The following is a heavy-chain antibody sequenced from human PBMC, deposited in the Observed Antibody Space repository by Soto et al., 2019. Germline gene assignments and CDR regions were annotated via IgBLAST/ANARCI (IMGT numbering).Heavy chain of an antibody. CDR1: GGAVSSGTYY. J-gene: IGHJ5*02. V-gene: IGHV4-61*01. CDR3: TRGPPRVQWFDP. Sequence: ETLYVTCIESGGAVSSGTYYWSWIRQPPGKGLEWIGHIYFTGSTNYNPSLKSRVTMSLDTSRNQFSLKLSSVTAADTAVYYCTRGPPRVQWFDPWGLGTLVTVSS. CDR2: IYFTGST.